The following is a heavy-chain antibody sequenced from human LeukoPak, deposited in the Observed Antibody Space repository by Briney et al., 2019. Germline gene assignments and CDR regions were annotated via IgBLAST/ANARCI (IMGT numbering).Heavy chain of an antibody. CDR1: GFTLGSHD. CDR3: VREARGYHYTYFNY. J-gene: IGHJ4*02. V-gene: IGHV3-13*01. Sequence: GGSLRLSCTASGFTLGSHDMHWVRHIPGQGLEWVAAVSSGFHAFFADSVQGRFTVSREDARNSLYLQMNSLRAGDTAVYYCVREARGYHYTYFNYWGQGTLVTVSS. CDR2: VSSGFHA. D-gene: IGHD5-18*01.